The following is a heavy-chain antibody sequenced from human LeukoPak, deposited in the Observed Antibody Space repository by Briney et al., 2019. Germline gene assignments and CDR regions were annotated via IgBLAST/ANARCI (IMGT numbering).Heavy chain of an antibody. CDR2: ISGSGGST. J-gene: IGHJ6*02. CDR1: GFTFSSYA. V-gene: IGHV3-23*01. CDR3: AKAEQDYYYYGMDV. Sequence: GRSLRLSCAASGFTFSSYAMSWVRQAPGKGLEWVSAISGSGGSTYYADSVKGRFTISRDNSKNTLYLQMNSLRAEDTAVYYCAKAEQDYYYYGMDVWGQGTTVTVSS. D-gene: IGHD1-26*01.